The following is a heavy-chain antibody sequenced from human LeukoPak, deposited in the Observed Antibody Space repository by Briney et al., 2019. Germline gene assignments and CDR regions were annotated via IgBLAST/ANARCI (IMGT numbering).Heavy chain of an antibody. Sequence: QPGGSLGLSCAASGFTFSGSAMHWVRQASGKGLEWVGHIRSKANSFATAYGVSVKGRFAISRDDSKNTAYLQMSSLKTEDTAVYYCTIYSGSFPDAFDIWGQGTMVTVSS. V-gene: IGHV3-73*01. J-gene: IGHJ3*02. CDR1: GFTFSGSA. CDR2: IRSKANSFAT. CDR3: TIYSGSFPDAFDI. D-gene: IGHD1-26*01.